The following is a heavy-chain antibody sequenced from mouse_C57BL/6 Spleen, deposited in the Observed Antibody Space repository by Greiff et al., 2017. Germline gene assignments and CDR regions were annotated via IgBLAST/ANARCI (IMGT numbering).Heavy chain of an antibody. J-gene: IGHJ2*01. Sequence: VQLQQSGPELVKPGASVKIPCKASGYTFTDYNMDWVKQSHGKSLEWIGDINPNNGGTIYNQKFKGKATLTVDKSSSTAYMELRSLTSEDTAFYYCAREGLRRTAYFDYWGQGTTLTVSS. CDR1: GYTFTDYN. CDR2: INPNNGGT. D-gene: IGHD2-4*01. CDR3: AREGLRRTAYFDY. V-gene: IGHV1-18*01.